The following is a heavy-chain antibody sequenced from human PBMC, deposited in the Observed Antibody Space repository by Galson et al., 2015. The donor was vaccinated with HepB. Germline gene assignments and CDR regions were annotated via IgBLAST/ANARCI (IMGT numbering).Heavy chain of an antibody. CDR2: ISWNSGSI. Sequence: LRLSCAASGFTFDDYAMHWVRQAPGKGLEWVSGISWNSGSIGYADSVKGRFTISRDNAKNSLYLQMNSLRAEDTALYYCAKGRYDFWSGYPPYYFDYWGQGTLVTVSS. CDR1: GFTFDDYA. D-gene: IGHD3-3*01. J-gene: IGHJ4*02. V-gene: IGHV3-9*01. CDR3: AKGRYDFWSGYPPYYFDY.